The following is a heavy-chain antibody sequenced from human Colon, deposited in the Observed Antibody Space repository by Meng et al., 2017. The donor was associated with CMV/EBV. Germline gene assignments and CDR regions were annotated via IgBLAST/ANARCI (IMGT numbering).Heavy chain of an antibody. CDR1: GFYLISFEMG. J-gene: IGHJ4*02. CDR3: AHMGGYYYYVQD. D-gene: IGHD3-16*01. Sequence: FSGFYLISFEMGVGWIRQPPGKALEWLALIYWDGNKHYRPSLKSRLTITKDTSKNQVVLTMTNVDPVDTATYYCAHMGGYYYYVQDWGQGTLVTVSS. CDR2: IYWDGNK. V-gene: IGHV2-5*02.